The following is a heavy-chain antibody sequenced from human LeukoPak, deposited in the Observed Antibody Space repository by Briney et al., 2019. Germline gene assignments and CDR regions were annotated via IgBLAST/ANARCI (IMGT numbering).Heavy chain of an antibody. J-gene: IGHJ6*02. CDR2: ISGRSAYI. V-gene: IGHV3-21*01. CDR3: ARDTNREQDI. Sequence: GGSLRLSCAASGFSFSSYSMNWVRQAPGKGPEWVSSISGRSAYIYYADSVKGRFTISRDNSKNTLYLQMNSLRAEDTAVYYCARDTNREQDIWGQGTTVTVSS. D-gene: IGHD3-3*01. CDR1: GFSFSSYS.